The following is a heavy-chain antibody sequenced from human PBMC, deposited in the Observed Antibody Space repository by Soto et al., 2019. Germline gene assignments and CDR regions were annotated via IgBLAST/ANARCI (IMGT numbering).Heavy chain of an antibody. J-gene: IGHJ4*02. D-gene: IGHD3-10*01. V-gene: IGHV1-8*01. CDR1: GYTFSSYD. CDR2: MNPSSGHA. CDR3: ARGRGVKVVRG. Sequence: QVQLVQSGAEVKKPGASVKVSCKASGYTFSSYDINWVRQATGQGLEWMGWMNPSSGHAGYAQKFQGRVTMTRDTAISTAYMELSSLKSEDTAVYFCARGRGVKVVRGWGQGTLVTVSS.